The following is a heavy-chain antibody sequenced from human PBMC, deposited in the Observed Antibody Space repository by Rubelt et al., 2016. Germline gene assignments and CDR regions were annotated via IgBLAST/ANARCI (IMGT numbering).Heavy chain of an antibody. CDR1: GFTFNDYW. D-gene: IGHD2-15*01. CDR3: AKDRCSGGNCYYFDY. CDR2: IKEDGSEK. J-gene: IGHJ4*02. V-gene: IGHV3-7*01. Sequence: QLVESGGGLVQPGGSLRLSCAASGFTFNDYWMTWVRQAPEKGLEWVANIKEDGSEKYYVDSVKGRFTISRDNAKNSLYLQMNSLRADDTAVYYCAKDRCSGGNCYYFDYWGQGTLVTVSS.